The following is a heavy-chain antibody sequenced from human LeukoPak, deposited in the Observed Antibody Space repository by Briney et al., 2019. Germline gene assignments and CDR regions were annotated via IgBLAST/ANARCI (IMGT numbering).Heavy chain of an antibody. CDR2: TYYSGST. V-gene: IGHV4-59*01. Sequence: SETLSLTCTVSGGSISDYYWTWIRQPPGKGLEWVGYTYYSGSTNYNPSLKSRLTIPVDTSKSQFSLKLSSVTAADTAVYYCARGLLGYSSSWLGVAFDIWGQGTMVSVSS. CDR3: ARGLLGYSSSWLGVAFDI. D-gene: IGHD6-13*01. J-gene: IGHJ3*02. CDR1: GGSISDYY.